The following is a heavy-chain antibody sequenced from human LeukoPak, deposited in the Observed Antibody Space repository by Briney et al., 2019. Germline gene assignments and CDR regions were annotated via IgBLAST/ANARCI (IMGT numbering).Heavy chain of an antibody. J-gene: IGHJ4*02. Sequence: SETLSLICIVSGDFISIYYWIGIRQPPGKAREWIGNIYNGGSTNYNPSLKSRVTILADTSKNQFSLKVRSVTAADPAVYYCARDRGSSGNDYYFDYWGQGTLVTVSS. V-gene: IGHV4-59*01. CDR2: IYNGGST. D-gene: IGHD6-25*01. CDR3: ARDRGSSGNDYYFDY. CDR1: GDFISIYY.